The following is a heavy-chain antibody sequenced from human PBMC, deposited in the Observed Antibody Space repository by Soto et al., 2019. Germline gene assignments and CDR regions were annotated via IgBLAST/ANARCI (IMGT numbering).Heavy chain of an antibody. V-gene: IGHV4-4*02. CDR1: GDSVTSNVW. Sequence: SETLSLTCAVSGDSVTSNVWWSWVRQPPGKGLEWIGEAYHNGLTDYNPSLKSRVTMSVDTSKNEFSLKLTSLTAADTAIYYCARDAAVPGESDRFDYWGQGTLVTAPQ. CDR3: ARDAAVPGESDRFDY. J-gene: IGHJ4*02. CDR2: AYHNGLT. D-gene: IGHD6-19*01.